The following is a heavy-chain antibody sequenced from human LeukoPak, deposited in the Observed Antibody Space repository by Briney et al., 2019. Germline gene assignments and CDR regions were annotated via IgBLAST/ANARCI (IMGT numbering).Heavy chain of an antibody. J-gene: IGHJ2*01. CDR1: GYTFTSYG. Sequence: ASVKVSCKASGYTFTSYGISWVRQAPGQGPEWMGWISAYNGNTNYAQKLQGRVTMTTDTSTSTAYMELRSLRSDDTAVYYCAASSGRLRYWYFDLWGRGTLVTVSS. CDR2: ISAYNGNT. V-gene: IGHV1-18*01. CDR3: AASSGRLRYWYFDL. D-gene: IGHD6-19*01.